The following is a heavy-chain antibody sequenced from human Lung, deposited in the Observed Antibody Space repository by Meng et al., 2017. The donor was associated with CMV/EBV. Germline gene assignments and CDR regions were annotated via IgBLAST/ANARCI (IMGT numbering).Heavy chain of an antibody. CDR1: GFTFSSYS. J-gene: IGHJ6*02. CDR2: ISSSSSYI. D-gene: IGHD2-2*01. V-gene: IGHV3-21*01. Sequence: GESXKISCAASGFTFSSYSMNWVRQAPGKGLEWVSSISSSSSYIYYADSVKGRFTISRGNAKNSLYLQMNSLRAEDTAVYYCAVYCSSTSCHRDGMDVWGQGTTVTVSS. CDR3: AVYCSSTSCHRDGMDV.